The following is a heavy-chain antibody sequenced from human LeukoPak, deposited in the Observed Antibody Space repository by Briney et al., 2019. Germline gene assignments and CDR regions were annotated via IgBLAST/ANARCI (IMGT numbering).Heavy chain of an antibody. CDR2: INPKDGRT. CDR3: ARVIGGGSGDF. V-gene: IGHV1-2*02. CDR1: GYTFTGNY. J-gene: IGHJ4*02. Sequence: ASVKVSCRASGYTFTGNYIHWVRQAPGQGLEWVGWINPKDGRTNYAQRFQDRVTMTRDTSISTAYMDLSSLRSDDTAVYYCARVIGGGSGDFWGQGTLVTVSS. D-gene: IGHD2-15*01.